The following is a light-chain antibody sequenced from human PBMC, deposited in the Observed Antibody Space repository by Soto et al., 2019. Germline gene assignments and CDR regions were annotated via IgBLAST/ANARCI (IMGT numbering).Light chain of an antibody. CDR1: SSNIGSNT. J-gene: IGLJ3*02. Sequence: QSVLTQPPSASGTPGQRVTISCSGSSSNIGSNTVNWYQQLPGTAPKLLIDSNNQRPSGVPDRLSGSKSGTSASLAISGLQSEDEADYYCAAWDDSLYGGVFGGGTKLTVL. V-gene: IGLV1-44*01. CDR2: SNN. CDR3: AAWDDSLYGGV.